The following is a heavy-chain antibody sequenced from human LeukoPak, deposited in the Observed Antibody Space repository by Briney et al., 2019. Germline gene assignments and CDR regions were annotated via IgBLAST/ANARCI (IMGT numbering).Heavy chain of an antibody. V-gene: IGHV4-38-2*02. J-gene: IGHJ5*02. CDR1: GYSINRGYD. Sequence: SETLSLICSVSGYSINRGYDWGWIRQSLDKGLEWIASMHFSGATYHNPAFKSRVTISIDTSQNQVSLKLTSVTAADTAVYYCARDWSEGPIDPWGQGTQVIVSS. CDR2: MHFSGAT. D-gene: IGHD3-3*01. CDR3: ARDWSEGPIDP.